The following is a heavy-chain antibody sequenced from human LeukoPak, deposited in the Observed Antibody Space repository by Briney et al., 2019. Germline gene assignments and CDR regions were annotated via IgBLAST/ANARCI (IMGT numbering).Heavy chain of an antibody. D-gene: IGHD3-16*01. V-gene: IGHV5-51*01. J-gene: IGHJ1*01. CDR2: IYPGDSDT. CDR3: ATTLAAAALYAEYFQH. CDR1: GYTFTNYW. Sequence: GESLKISCKVSGYTFTNYWIGWVRQMPGKGLEWMGIIYPGDSDTRYSPSFQGQVTISADKSISTAYLQWSSLKASDTAMYYCATTLAAAALYAEYFQHWGQGTLVTVSS.